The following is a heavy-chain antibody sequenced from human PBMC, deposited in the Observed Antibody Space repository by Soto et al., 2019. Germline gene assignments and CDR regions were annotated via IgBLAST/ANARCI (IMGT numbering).Heavy chain of an antibody. Sequence: SDTLSLTCAVYGGSFSGYYWSWIRQPPGKGLEWIGEINHSGSTNYNPSPKSRATISVDTSKNQFSLKLSSVTAADTAVYYCARVLSGRLRYFDRKYTRKYYFDYWGQGTLVTSPQ. CDR2: INHSGST. V-gene: IGHV4-34*01. D-gene: IGHD3-9*01. J-gene: IGHJ4*02. CDR3: ARVLSGRLRYFDRKYTRKYYFDY. CDR1: GGSFSGYY.